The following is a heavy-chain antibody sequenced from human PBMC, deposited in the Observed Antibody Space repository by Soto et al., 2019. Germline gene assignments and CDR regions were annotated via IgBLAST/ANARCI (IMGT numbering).Heavy chain of an antibody. CDR1: GFTFSSYS. CDR2: ISSSSSYI. CDR3: ASGSIAARPGFDY. Sequence: GSLRLSCAASGFTFSSYSMNWVRQAPGKGLEWVSSISSSSSYIYYADSVKGRFTISRDNAKNSLYLQMNSLRAEDTAVYYCASGSIAARPGFDYWGQGALVTVSS. J-gene: IGHJ4*02. V-gene: IGHV3-21*01. D-gene: IGHD6-6*01.